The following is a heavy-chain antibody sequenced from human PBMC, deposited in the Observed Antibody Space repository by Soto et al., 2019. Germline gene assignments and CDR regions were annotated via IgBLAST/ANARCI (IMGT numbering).Heavy chain of an antibody. CDR1: GGSVSSTYW. V-gene: IGHV4-4*02. CDR3: ARKYLPYYGSGTPYGMDV. D-gene: IGHD3-10*01. CDR2: INHRGSA. Sequence: SETLSLTCTVSGGSVSSTYWWSWVRQPPGKGPEWIGEINHRGSANYNPSLKSRVTISVDTSKNQFSLKLSSVTAADTALYYCARKYLPYYGSGTPYGMDVWGQGTTVTVSS. J-gene: IGHJ6*02.